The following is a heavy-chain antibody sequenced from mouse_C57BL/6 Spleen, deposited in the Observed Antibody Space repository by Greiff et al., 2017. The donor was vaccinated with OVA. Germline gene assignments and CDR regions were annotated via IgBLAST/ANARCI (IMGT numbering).Heavy chain of an antibody. CDR1: GYTFTGYW. CDR2: ILPGSGST. Sequence: VQLQESGAELTKPGASVKLSCKATGYTFTGYWIEWVKQRPGHGLEWIGEILPGSGSTNYNEKFKGKATFTADTSSNTAYMQLSSLTTEDSAIYYCARRYYSNYDWFAYWGQGTLVTVSA. J-gene: IGHJ3*01. CDR3: ARRYYSNYDWFAY. V-gene: IGHV1-9*01. D-gene: IGHD2-5*01.